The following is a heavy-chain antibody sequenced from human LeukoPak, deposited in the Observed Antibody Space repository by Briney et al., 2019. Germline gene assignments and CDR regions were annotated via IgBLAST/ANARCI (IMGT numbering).Heavy chain of an antibody. CDR1: GFTVSSNY. CDR3: ARDGVGGFDY. CDR2: IYGGGST. Sequence: GGSLRLSCAASGFTVSSNYMSCVRQAPGKELEWVSIIYGGGSTYYADSVMGRFTISRHNSKNTLYLQMNSLRPEDTAVYYCARDGVGGFDYWGQGTLVTVSS. D-gene: IGHD1-26*01. J-gene: IGHJ4*02. V-gene: IGHV3-53*04.